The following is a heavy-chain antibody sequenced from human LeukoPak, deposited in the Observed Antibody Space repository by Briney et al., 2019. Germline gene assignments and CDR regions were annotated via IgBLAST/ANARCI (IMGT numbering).Heavy chain of an antibody. CDR2: ISYDGSNK. CDR3: AKPSLREQQLIYGMDV. J-gene: IGHJ6*02. CDR1: GFTFSSYG. V-gene: IGHV3-30*18. Sequence: GRSLRLSCAASGFTFSSYGMHWVRQAPGKGLEWVAVISYDGSNKYYADSVKGRFTISRDNSKNTLYLQMNSLRAEDTAVYYCAKPSLREQQLIYGMDVWGQGTAVTVSS. D-gene: IGHD6-13*01.